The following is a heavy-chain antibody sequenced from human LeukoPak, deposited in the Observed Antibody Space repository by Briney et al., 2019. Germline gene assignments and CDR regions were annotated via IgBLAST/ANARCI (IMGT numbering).Heavy chain of an antibody. V-gene: IGHV3-49*03. CDR3: TASSGWYYFDY. CDR1: GFNFGDYV. J-gene: IGHJ4*02. D-gene: IGHD6-19*01. Sequence: PGGSLRLSCTASGFNFGDYVMSWFRQAPGKGLEWVGFIRSKAYGGTTEFAASVKGRFTISRDDSKSIAYLQMNSLKTEDTAVYYCTASSGWYYFDYWGQGTLVTVSS. CDR2: IRSKAYGGTT.